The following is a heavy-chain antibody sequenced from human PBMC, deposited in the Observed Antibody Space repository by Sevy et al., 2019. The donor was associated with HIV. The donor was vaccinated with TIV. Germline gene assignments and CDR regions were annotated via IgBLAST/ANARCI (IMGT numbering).Heavy chain of an antibody. CDR1: GFTFSSYA. CDR3: AGAESSGNYSLDY. D-gene: IGHD1-26*01. Sequence: GGSLRLSCAASGFTFSSYAIHWVRQAPGKGLEWVAVISYDGSNKFYAGSVKGRFSISRDNSKNTLYLQMNSLIGEDTALYYCAGAESSGNYSLDYWGQGTLVTVSS. J-gene: IGHJ4*02. CDR2: ISYDGSNK. V-gene: IGHV3-30*04.